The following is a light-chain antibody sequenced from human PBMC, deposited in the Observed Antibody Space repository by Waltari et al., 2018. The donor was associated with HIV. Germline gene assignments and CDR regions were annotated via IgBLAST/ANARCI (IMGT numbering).Light chain of an antibody. CDR2: GAS. CDR3: QQYDNVPVT. CDR1: QDISIY. Sequence: DIQMTQSPSSLSASVGDRVTITCQASQDISIYLNWYQQKPGKAPKLLIYGASDLETGVPSRFSGSGSWTDFTFTISSLQPADIATYYCQQYDNVPVTFGPGTKVEIK. V-gene: IGKV1-33*01. J-gene: IGKJ3*01.